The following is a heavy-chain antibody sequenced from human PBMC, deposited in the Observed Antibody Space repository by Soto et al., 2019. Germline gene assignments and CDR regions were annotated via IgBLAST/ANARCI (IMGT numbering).Heavy chain of an antibody. J-gene: IGHJ4*02. CDR1: GFTFSSYA. CDR2: VSIGGST. D-gene: IGHD2-15*01. Sequence: DVQLLESGGGLVQPEGSLRLSCAASGFTFSSYAMGWVRQGPGKGLEWVAVVSIGGSTHYADSVRGRFTISRVNSTNTLSLQMNSLTAEDTAVYFCAKRRGAGGHFDYWGQGALVTVSS. V-gene: IGHV3-23*01. CDR3: AKRRGAGGHFDY.